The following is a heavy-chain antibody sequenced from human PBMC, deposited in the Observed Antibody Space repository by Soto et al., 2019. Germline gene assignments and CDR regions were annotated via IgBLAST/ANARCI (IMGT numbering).Heavy chain of an antibody. CDR2: IIPIFGTA. V-gene: IGHV1-69*06. J-gene: IGHJ5*02. D-gene: IGHD6-6*01. Sequence: QVQLVQSGAEVKKPGSSVKVSCMASGGTFSSYAISWVRQAPGQGLEWMGGIIPIFGTANYAQKFQGRVTITADKSTSTAYMELSSLRSEDTAVYYCARDVLAARLVYWFDPWGQGTLVTVSS. CDR1: GGTFSSYA. CDR3: ARDVLAARLVYWFDP.